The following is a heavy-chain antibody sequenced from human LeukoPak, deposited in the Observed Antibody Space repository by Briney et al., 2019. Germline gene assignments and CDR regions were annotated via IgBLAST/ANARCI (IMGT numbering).Heavy chain of an antibody. D-gene: IGHD6-19*01. CDR3: ARWGGWEPTPY. Sequence: GGSLRLSCAASGFTFSSYSMNWVRQAPGKGLEWVSSISSSSSYIYYADSVKGRFTISRDNAKSSLYLQMNSLRAEDTAVYYCARWGGWEPTPYWGQGTLVTVSS. CDR2: ISSSSSYI. V-gene: IGHV3-21*01. CDR1: GFTFSSYS. J-gene: IGHJ4*02.